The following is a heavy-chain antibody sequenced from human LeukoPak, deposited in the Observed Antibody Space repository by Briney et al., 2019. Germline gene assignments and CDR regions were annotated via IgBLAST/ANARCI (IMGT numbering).Heavy chain of an antibody. V-gene: IGHV3-23*01. J-gene: IGHJ6*02. CDR1: GFTFSSYA. CDR3: AKDLGGKPYYYYGMDV. CDR2: ISGGGGGT. Sequence: PGGSLRLSCAASGFTFSSYAMSWVRKAPGKGLEWVSAISGGGGGTFYADSVKGRFTISRDNSKNTLYLQMNSLRAEDTAVYYCAKDLGGKPYYYYGMDVWGQGTTVTVSS.